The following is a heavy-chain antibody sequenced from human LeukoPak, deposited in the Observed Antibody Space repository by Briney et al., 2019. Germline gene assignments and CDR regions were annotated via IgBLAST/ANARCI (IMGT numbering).Heavy chain of an antibody. CDR3: ARDYIAVAGALDY. Sequence: PGGSLRLSCAASGFTFSSYSMNWVRQAPGKGLEWVSSISSSSSYIYYADSVKGRFTISRDNAKTSLYLQMNSLRAEDTAVYYCARDYIAVAGALDYWGQGTLVTVSP. J-gene: IGHJ4*02. CDR1: GFTFSSYS. D-gene: IGHD6-19*01. V-gene: IGHV3-21*01. CDR2: ISSSSSYI.